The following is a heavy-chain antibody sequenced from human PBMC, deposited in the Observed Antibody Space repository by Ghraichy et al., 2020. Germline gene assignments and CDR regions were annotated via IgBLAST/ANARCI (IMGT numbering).Heavy chain of an antibody. CDR2: IFYSGST. J-gene: IGHJ4*02. V-gene: IGHV4-59*01. CDR3: ARGRPHGGKSFYDR. CDR1: GDSINVYS. Sequence: SETLSLTCTVSGDSINVYSWTWIRHPPGKGLECLGYIFYSGSTNYHPSLKTRVPISVDTPKNQFSLKLSYVTAADTAVYYCARGRPHGGKSFYDRGGQGSLVTVSS. D-gene: IGHD4-23*01.